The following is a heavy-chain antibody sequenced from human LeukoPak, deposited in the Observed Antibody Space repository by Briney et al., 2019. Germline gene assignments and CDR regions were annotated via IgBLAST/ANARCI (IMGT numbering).Heavy chain of an antibody. CDR3: ARSWVQLWYDAFDI. CDR2: ISSSSSYI. J-gene: IGHJ3*02. D-gene: IGHD5-18*01. Sequence: GGSLRLSCAASGFIFSSYSMNWVRQAPGKGLEWVSSISSSSSYIYYADSVKGRFTISRDNAKNSLYLQMNSLRAEDTAVYYCARSWVQLWYDAFDIWGQGTMVTVSS. CDR1: GFIFSSYS. V-gene: IGHV3-21*01.